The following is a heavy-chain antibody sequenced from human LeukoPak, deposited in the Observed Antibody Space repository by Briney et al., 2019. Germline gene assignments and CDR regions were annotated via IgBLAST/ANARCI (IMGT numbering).Heavy chain of an antibody. CDR1: GYTFTGYY. CDR3: ARDSGSYFHVFDI. D-gene: IGHD1-26*01. Sequence: ASVKVSCKASGYTFTGYYMHWVRQAPGQGLEWMGWINPNTGGTNYAQKFQARVTLTRDTSIRAAYMELSSLRSDDTAVYYCARDSGSYFHVFDIWGQGTMVTVSS. CDR2: INPNTGGT. J-gene: IGHJ3*02. V-gene: IGHV1-2*02.